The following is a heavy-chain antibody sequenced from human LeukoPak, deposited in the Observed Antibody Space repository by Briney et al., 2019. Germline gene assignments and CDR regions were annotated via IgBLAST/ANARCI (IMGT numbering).Heavy chain of an antibody. CDR3: ARTQSQSGSYRYYFGY. J-gene: IGHJ4*02. D-gene: IGHD1-26*01. CDR1: GATVGSAGYY. CDR2: VYYISNT. Sequence: SETLSLTCSVSGATVGSAGYYWSWIRQPPGGGLEGIGYVYYISNTNYNPSLKSRVTMSVNPSTNQFSLKLSSVTAADTAMYYCARTQSQSGSYRYYFGYWGQGTLVTVSS. V-gene: IGHV4-61*08.